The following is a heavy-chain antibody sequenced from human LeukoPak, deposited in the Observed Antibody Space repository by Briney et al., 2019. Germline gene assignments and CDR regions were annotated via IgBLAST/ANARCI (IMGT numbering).Heavy chain of an antibody. CDR1: GFTFRSYS. CDR2: ISGGGGGT. Sequence: GGSLRLSCAASGFTFRSYSMSWVRQAPGEGLEWVSSISGGGGGTYYANSVKGRFTISRDNSKSTLYLQMNGLRAEDTAVYYCAKISTPIPAAGAMDNWGQGTLVTVSS. V-gene: IGHV3-23*01. J-gene: IGHJ4*02. D-gene: IGHD6-13*01. CDR3: AKISTPIPAAGAMDN.